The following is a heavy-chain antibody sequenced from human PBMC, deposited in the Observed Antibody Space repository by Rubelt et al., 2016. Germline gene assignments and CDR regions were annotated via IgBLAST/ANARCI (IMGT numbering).Heavy chain of an antibody. J-gene: IGHJ4*02. CDR1: GYTFTSYY. D-gene: IGHD7-27*01. CDR2: INPSGGST. CDR3: AGYLGIEGDFDY. V-gene: IGHV1-46*01. Sequence: QVQLVQSGAEVKKPGASVKVSCKASGYTFTSYYMHWVRQAPGQGLEWMGIINPSGGSTTYARRFQGRVTMTRDTSTSTVYMDLSSLRCEDTAVYYCAGYLGIEGDFDYWGQGTLVTVSS.